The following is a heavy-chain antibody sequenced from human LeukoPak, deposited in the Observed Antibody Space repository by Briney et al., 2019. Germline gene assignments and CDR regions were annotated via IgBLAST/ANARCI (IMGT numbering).Heavy chain of an antibody. Sequence: GGSLRLSCSASGFTFNSYPVHWVRQAPGKGLEYVSGISRNGGSTYYADSVKGRFTTSRDNSKNTLYLQMTSLRADDTAVYYCARDRVLHYFDYWGQGALVTVSS. CDR1: GFTFNSYP. J-gene: IGHJ4*02. D-gene: IGHD3-16*01. CDR2: ISRNGGST. CDR3: ARDRVLHYFDY. V-gene: IGHV3-64*04.